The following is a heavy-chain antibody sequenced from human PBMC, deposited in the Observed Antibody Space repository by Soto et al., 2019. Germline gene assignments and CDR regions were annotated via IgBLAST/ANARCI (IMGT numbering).Heavy chain of an antibody. Sequence: KPSETLSLTCAVYGGSFSGYYWSWIRQPPGKGLEWIGEINHSGSTNYNPSLKSRVTISVDTSKNQFSLKLSSVTAADTAVYYCARGWGTAGHIANYFDYWGQGTLVTVS. CDR3: ARGWGTAGHIANYFDY. CDR2: INHSGST. CDR1: GGSFSGYY. J-gene: IGHJ4*02. V-gene: IGHV4-34*01. D-gene: IGHD6-19*01.